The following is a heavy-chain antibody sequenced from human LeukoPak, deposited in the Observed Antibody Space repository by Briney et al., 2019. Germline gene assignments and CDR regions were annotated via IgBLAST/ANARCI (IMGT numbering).Heavy chain of an antibody. J-gene: IGHJ4*02. CDR2: IKPDGSSK. Sequence: GGSLRLSCAASGFTFSNYWMSWVRQAPGKGLEWVGNIKPDGSSKYYADSVKGRFTISRDNAKNSLYLQMNSLRAEDTALYHCARDHDSSGYYDYWGQGTLVTVSS. V-gene: IGHV3-7*03. D-gene: IGHD3-22*01. CDR1: GFTFSNYW. CDR3: ARDHDSSGYYDY.